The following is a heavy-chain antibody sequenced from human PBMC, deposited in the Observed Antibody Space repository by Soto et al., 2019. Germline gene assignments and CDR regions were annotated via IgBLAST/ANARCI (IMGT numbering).Heavy chain of an antibody. J-gene: IGHJ5*02. V-gene: IGHV4-34*01. CDR2: INHSGST. Sequence: QVQLQQWGAGLLKPSETLSLTCAVYGGSFSGYYWSWIRQPPGKGLEWIGEINHSGSTNYNPSLKSRVTISVDTSKNQFSLKLSSVTAADTAVYYCARFRNKQDIVVSNWFDPWGQGTLVTVSS. CDR3: ARFRNKQDIVVSNWFDP. D-gene: IGHD2-15*01. CDR1: GGSFSGYY.